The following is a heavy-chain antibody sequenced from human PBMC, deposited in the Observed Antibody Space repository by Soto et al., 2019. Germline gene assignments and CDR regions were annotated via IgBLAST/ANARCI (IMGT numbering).Heavy chain of an antibody. J-gene: IGHJ3*02. CDR2: ITPFNGNT. V-gene: IGHV1-45*02. CDR1: GYTFTYRY. D-gene: IGHD3-9*01. Sequence: SVKVSCKASGYTFTYRYLHWVRQAPGQALEWMGWITPFNGNTNYAQKFQDRVTITRDRSMSTAYMELSSLRSEDTAMYYCATILDPHDAFDIWGQGTMVTVSS. CDR3: ATILDPHDAFDI.